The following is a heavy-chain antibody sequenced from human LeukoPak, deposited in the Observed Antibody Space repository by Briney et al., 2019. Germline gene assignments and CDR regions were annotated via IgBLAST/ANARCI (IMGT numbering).Heavy chain of an antibody. J-gene: IGHJ5*02. CDR1: GPTFSSYA. D-gene: IGHD3-10*01. V-gene: IGHV3-23*01. Sequence: GGSLRLSCAASGPTFSSYAMSWVPHAPGKGLEWVSSISGSGGSTYYADSVKGRFNTSRDNSKNTLYLQMNSLGAEDTAVYYCAKDGERYGSGSINWFDPWGQGTLVTVSS. CDR3: AKDGERYGSGSINWFDP. CDR2: ISGSGGST.